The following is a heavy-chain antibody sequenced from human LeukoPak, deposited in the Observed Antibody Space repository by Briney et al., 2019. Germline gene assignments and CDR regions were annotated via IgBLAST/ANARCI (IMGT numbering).Heavy chain of an antibody. V-gene: IGHV3-64*01. J-gene: IGHJ4*02. Sequence: GSLRLSCAASGFTFSSYAMHWVRQAPGKGLEYVSAISSNGGSTYYANSVKGRFTISRDNSKNTLYLQMGSLRAEDMPVYYCARGFKFGDYVWGSYRYTVATYFDYWGQGTLVTVSS. CDR2: ISSNGGST. CDR3: ARGFKFGDYVWGSYRYTVATYFDY. D-gene: IGHD3-16*02. CDR1: GFTFSSYA.